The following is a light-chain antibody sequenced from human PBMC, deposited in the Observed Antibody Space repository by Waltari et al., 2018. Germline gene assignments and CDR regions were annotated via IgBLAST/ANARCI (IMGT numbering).Light chain of an antibody. J-gene: IGKJ2*01. V-gene: IGKV1-9*01. CDR3: QQLNSYPRT. CDR2: AAS. Sequence: IKLTQSPSSLSASVGYRVTITCRASQGISSYLAWYQQKPGKAPKLLIYAASTLQSGVPSRFSGSGSGTDFTLTISSLQPEDFATYYCQQLNSYPRTFGQGTKLEIK. CDR1: QGISSY.